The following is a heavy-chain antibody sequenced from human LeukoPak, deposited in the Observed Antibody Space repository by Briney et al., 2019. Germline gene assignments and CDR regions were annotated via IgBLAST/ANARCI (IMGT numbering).Heavy chain of an antibody. D-gene: IGHD4-17*01. CDR1: GGSISSGDYY. Sequence: SETLSLTCTVSGGSISSGDYYWSWIRQPPGKGLEWIGYIYYSGSTYYNPSLKSRVTISVDTSKNQFSLKLSSVTAADTAVYYCARGDYVSRYYYGMDVWGQGTTVTVSS. V-gene: IGHV4-30-4*01. J-gene: IGHJ6*02. CDR2: IYYSGST. CDR3: ARGDYVSRYYYGMDV.